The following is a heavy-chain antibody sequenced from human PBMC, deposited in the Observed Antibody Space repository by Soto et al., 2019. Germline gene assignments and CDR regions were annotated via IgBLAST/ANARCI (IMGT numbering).Heavy chain of an antibody. V-gene: IGHV3-7*01. CDR3: ARAGMEWLSGGVYYCMDV. D-gene: IGHD3-3*01. J-gene: IGHJ6*03. CDR2: IKEDGSEI. Sequence: EVQVVESGGGLVQPGESLRLSCAASGFTFSRYWMGWVRQAPGKGLEWLPNIKEDGSEIKYVDSVKGRITVSRDNAKNSVYLQMDSLRVEDTAVYYCARAGMEWLSGGVYYCMDVWGEGTTVTVSS. CDR1: GFTFSRYW.